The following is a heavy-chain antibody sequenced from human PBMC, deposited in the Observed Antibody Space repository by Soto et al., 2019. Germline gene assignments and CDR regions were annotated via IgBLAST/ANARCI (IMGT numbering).Heavy chain of an antibody. V-gene: IGHV4-34*01. CDR1: GASVRCQY. J-gene: IGHJ6*02. CDR3: AKGGITMAWNYYYGMDV. CDR2: IIPTGST. D-gene: IGHD3-10*01. Sequence: SETQSLTCAVSGASVRCQYLSWIRQPPGKGLEWVGQIIPTGSTTYNPSLKSRLRISLDTSKNHFSLNLSSVSAADTAVYYCAKGGITMAWNYYYGMDVWGQGTTVTVSS.